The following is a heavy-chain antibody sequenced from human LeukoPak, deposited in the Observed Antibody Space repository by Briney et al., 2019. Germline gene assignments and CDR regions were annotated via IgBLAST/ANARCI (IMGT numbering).Heavy chain of an antibody. CDR3: ARHGRRGYYDFWSGYYRAQTSGSDY. CDR2: IYSSGST. J-gene: IGHJ4*02. Sequence: SETLSLTCTVSGGSISSNYWSWIRQPPGKGLEWIGYIYSSGSTNYNPSLKSRVIISVDTSKNQFSLKLSSVTAADTAVYYCARHGRRGYYDFWSGYYRAQTSGSDYWGQGTLVTVSS. CDR1: GGSISSNY. V-gene: IGHV4-59*08. D-gene: IGHD3-3*01.